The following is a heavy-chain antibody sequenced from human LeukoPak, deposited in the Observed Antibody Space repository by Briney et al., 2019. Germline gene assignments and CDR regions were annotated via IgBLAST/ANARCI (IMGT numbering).Heavy chain of an antibody. V-gene: IGHV1-2*02. Sequence: GASVKVSCKASGYTFTGYYMHWVRQAPGQGLEWMGWINPNSGGTNYAQKFQARVTMTRDTSISTAYMELSRLRSDDTAVYYCARGGFGYCSGGSCYPYNWFDPWGQGTLVTVSS. CDR1: GYTFTGYY. CDR3: ARGGFGYCSGGSCYPYNWFDP. D-gene: IGHD2-15*01. J-gene: IGHJ5*02. CDR2: INPNSGGT.